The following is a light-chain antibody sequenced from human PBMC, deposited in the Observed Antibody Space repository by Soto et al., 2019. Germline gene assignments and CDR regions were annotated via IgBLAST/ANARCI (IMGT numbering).Light chain of an antibody. CDR1: QSVISAF. CDR3: QQYITSPPMYT. Sequence: EIVLTQSPGTLSLSPGERASLSCRASQSVISAFLAWYQQKPGQAPRLLIYGASTRATGIPDRFSGSGSGTDLTLTISRLEPEDFAVYYCQQYITSPPMYTFGQGTKLEIK. V-gene: IGKV3-20*01. J-gene: IGKJ2*01. CDR2: GAS.